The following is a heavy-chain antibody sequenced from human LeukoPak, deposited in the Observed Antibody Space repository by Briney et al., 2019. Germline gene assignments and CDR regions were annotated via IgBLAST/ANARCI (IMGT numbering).Heavy chain of an antibody. Sequence: SETLSLTCAVYGGSFSGYYWSWIRQPPGKGLEWIGEINHSGSTNYNPSLKSRVTISVDTSKNQFSLKLSSVTAADTAVYYCARETRSSWYPIYYYYGMDVWGQGTTVTVSS. CDR1: GGSFSGYY. D-gene: IGHD6-13*01. J-gene: IGHJ6*02. CDR3: ARETRSSWYPIYYYYGMDV. CDR2: INHSGST. V-gene: IGHV4-34*01.